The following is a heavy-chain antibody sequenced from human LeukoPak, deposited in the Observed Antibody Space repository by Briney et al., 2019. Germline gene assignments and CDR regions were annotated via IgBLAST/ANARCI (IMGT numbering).Heavy chain of an antibody. CDR2: TYYRSKWYN. CDR1: GDSVSSNSAA. Sequence: SQTLSLTCAISGDSVSSNSAAWNWIRQSPSRGLXXXXXTYYRSKWYNDYAVSVKSRITINPDTSKNQFSLQLNSVTPEDTAVYYCARAGNLYYYYGMDVWGKGTTVTVSS. D-gene: IGHD1-14*01. V-gene: IGHV6-1*01. CDR3: ARAGNLYYYYGMDV. J-gene: IGHJ6*04.